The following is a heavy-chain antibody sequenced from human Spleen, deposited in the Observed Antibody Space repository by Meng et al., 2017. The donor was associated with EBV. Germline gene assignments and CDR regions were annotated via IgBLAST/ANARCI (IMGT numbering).Heavy chain of an antibody. CDR2: IIPLFRTS. CDR3: ASESPTTMILH. J-gene: IGHJ4*02. Sequence: QGQLVELGAEVKMPGSSVKVSCNPSGGTISNYAFSWVRQAPGQGLEWVGGIIPLFRTSKYAQKFQGRVTVIADESTSTAYMELRSLRPEDTAFYYCASESPTTMILHWGQGTLVTVSS. D-gene: IGHD3-22*01. CDR1: GGTISNYA. V-gene: IGHV1-69*01.